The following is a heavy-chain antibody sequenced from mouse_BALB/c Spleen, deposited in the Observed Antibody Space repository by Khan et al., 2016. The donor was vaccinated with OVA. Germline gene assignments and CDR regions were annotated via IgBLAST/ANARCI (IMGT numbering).Heavy chain of an antibody. D-gene: IGHD2-2*01. CDR2: IGYSGST. J-gene: IGHJ2*01. CDR1: GYSITSYYA. V-gene: IGHV3-2*02. CDR3: ASGRLMHRDPDDFDY. Sequence: VQLVETGPGLLKPSQTLSLTCTVTGYSITSYYAWNWIRQSPGNKLEWMAYIGYSGSTTYNPSLRSRISISRDTSKNQFFLQLTPVTTEDTATYYCASGRLMHRDPDDFDYWGQGTTVTVSS.